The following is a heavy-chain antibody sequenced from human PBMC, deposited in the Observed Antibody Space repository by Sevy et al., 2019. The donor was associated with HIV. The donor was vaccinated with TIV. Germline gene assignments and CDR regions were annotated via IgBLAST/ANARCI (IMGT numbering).Heavy chain of an antibody. D-gene: IGHD3-3*01. J-gene: IGHJ6*02. Sequence: ASVKVSCKASGYTLSSYGISWVRQAPGQGLEWMGWINTYNGNTKYPQKLQGRITMTTDTATSTAYMEVRSLRSDDTAVYYCARDKSVQVIFGVVRYNYGMDVWGQGTTVTVSS. V-gene: IGHV1-18*01. CDR3: ARDKSVQVIFGVVRYNYGMDV. CDR1: GYTLSSYG. CDR2: INTYNGNT.